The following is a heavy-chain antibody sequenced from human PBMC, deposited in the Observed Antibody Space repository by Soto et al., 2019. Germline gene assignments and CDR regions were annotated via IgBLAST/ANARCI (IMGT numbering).Heavy chain of an antibody. V-gene: IGHV4-59*01. D-gene: IGHD3-22*01. CDR1: GGSINSSY. CDR3: TRSGGDYEHSGYYAGDFHY. Sequence: PSETLSLTCTVSGGSINSSYCSWIRQPPGKGLEYIGYIHYSGSTNYNPSLKGRVTISVDTSKNQFSLKLSSVTAADTAVYYCTRSGGDYEHSGYYAGDFHYWGRGTLVTVSS. J-gene: IGHJ4*02. CDR2: IHYSGST.